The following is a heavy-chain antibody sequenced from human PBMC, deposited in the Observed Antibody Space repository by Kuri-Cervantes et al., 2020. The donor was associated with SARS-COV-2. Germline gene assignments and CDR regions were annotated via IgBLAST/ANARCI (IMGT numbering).Heavy chain of an antibody. CDR1: GFTFSSYG. J-gene: IGHJ4*02. CDR2: IWYDGSNK. Sequence: GGSLRLSCAASGFTFSSYGMHWVRRAPGKGLEWVAVIWYDGSNKYYADSVKGRFTISRDNSKNTLYLQMNSLRAEDTAVYYCARIPVYSRSGVVPAAHPDYWGQGTLVTVSS. D-gene: IGHD2-2*01. V-gene: IGHV3-33*01. CDR3: ARIPVYSRSGVVPAAHPDY.